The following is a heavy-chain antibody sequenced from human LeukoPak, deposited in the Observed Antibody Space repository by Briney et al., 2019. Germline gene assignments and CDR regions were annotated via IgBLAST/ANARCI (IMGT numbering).Heavy chain of an antibody. CDR1: GGTFSSYA. J-gene: IGHJ5*02. Sequence: SVKVSCKASGGTFSSYAISWVRQAPGQGLEWMGRIIPIFGTANYAQKFQDRVTITTDESTSTAYMELSSLRSEDTAVYYCARGYDFWSGSNWFDPWGQGTLVTVSS. V-gene: IGHV1-69*05. D-gene: IGHD3-3*01. CDR3: ARGYDFWSGSNWFDP. CDR2: IIPIFGTA.